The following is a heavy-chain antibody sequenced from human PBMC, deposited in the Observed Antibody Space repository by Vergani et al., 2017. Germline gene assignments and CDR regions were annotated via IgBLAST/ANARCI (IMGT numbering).Heavy chain of an antibody. Sequence: QVQLQESGPGLVKPSQTLSLTCTVSGGSISSGGYSWSWIRQPPGKGLEWIGYIYHSGSTYYNPSLKSRVTISVDRSKNQFSLKLSSVTAADTAVYYCATGAYYYDSSGYYFHDAFDIWGQGTMVTVSS. V-gene: IGHV4-30-2*01. CDR3: ATGAYYYDSSGYYFHDAFDI. D-gene: IGHD3-22*01. J-gene: IGHJ3*02. CDR1: GGSISSGGYS. CDR2: IYHSGST.